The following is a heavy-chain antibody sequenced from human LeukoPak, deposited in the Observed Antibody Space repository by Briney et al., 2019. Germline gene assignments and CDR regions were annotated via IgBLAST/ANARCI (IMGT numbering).Heavy chain of an antibody. J-gene: IGHJ2*01. CDR3: ARDGYQSRWYFDL. Sequence: SQTLSLTCAISGDSVSSNSAAWNWSRQSPSRGLEWLGRTYYRSRWYNDYAVSVKSRITINPDTSKNQFSLQLNSVTPEDTAVYYCARDGYQSRWYFDLWGRGTLVTVSS. CDR1: GDSVSSNSAA. V-gene: IGHV6-1*01. CDR2: TYYRSRWYN. D-gene: IGHD6-13*01.